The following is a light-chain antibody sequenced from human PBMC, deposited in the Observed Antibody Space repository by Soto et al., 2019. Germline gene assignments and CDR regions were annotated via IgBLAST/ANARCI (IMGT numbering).Light chain of an antibody. CDR1: QSVSIN. V-gene: IGKV3-15*01. CDR2: GAS. Sequence: EIVMTQSPATLSVSPGERATLSCRASQSVSINLAWYQLKPGQAPRLLSFGASTRATGIPARFSGSGSGTEFTLPISSLQSEDFAVYYCQEYNKWPPTFTFGQGTKLEIK. CDR3: QEYNKWPPTFT. J-gene: IGKJ2*01.